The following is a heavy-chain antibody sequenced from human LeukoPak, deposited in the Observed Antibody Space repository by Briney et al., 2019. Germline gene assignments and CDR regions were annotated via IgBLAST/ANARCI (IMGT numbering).Heavy chain of an antibody. V-gene: IGHV4-39*07. D-gene: IGHD2-15*01. CDR3: ARSGGGSFGLTFDL. CDR1: GGSISSSSYY. CDR2: IYYSGST. Sequence: SETLSLTCTVSGGSISSSSYYWGWIRQPPGKGLEWIGSIYYSGSTYYNPSLKSRVTISVDTSKNQFSLKLSSVTAADTAVYYCARSGGGSFGLTFDLWGRGTLVTVSS. J-gene: IGHJ2*01.